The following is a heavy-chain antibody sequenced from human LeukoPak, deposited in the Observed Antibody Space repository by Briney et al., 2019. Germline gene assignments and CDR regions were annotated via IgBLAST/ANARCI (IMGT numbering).Heavy chain of an antibody. CDR2: ISSRADTV. J-gene: IGHJ4*02. CDR3: ASDRSSGLYYYDSSGLLY. Sequence: PGGSLRLSCAASGFTFSDYNDYYMNWIRQAPGKGLEWVSHISSRADTVYCADSVKGRFTISRDNAKNSVYLQMNSLRAEDTAVYYCASDRSSGLYYYDSSGLLYWGQGTLVTVSS. CDR1: GFTFSDYNDYY. D-gene: IGHD3-22*01. V-gene: IGHV3-11*04.